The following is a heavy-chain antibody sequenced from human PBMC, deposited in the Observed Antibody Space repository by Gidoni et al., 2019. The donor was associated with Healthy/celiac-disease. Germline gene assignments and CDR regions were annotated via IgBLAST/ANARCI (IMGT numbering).Heavy chain of an antibody. J-gene: IGHJ4*02. CDR3: ARDRVPHCSGGSCYSAFDY. D-gene: IGHD2-15*01. CDR2: IYHSGST. Sequence: QVQLQESGPGLVKPSETLSLTCTVSGYSISSGYYWGWIRQPPGKGLEWIGSIYHSGSTYYNPSLKSRVTISVDTSKNQFSLKLSSVTAADTAVYYCARDRVPHCSGGSCYSAFDYWGQGTLVTVSS. V-gene: IGHV4-38-2*02. CDR1: GYSISSGYY.